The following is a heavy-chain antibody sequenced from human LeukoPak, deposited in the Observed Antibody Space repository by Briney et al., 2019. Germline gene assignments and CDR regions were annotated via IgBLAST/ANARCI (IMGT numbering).Heavy chain of an antibody. CDR3: ARLRSGWDFDY. Sequence: GESLKISCKGSGYSFTSYWIGWVRQMPGKGLEWMGIISPGDSDTRYSPSFQGQISISADKSISTAYLQWSSVKASDTAMYYCARLRSGWDFDYWGQGSLVTVSS. D-gene: IGHD6-19*01. CDR2: ISPGDSDT. CDR1: GYSFTSYW. J-gene: IGHJ4*02. V-gene: IGHV5-51*01.